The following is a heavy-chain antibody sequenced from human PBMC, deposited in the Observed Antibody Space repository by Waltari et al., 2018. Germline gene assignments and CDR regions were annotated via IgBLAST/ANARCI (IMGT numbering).Heavy chain of an antibody. V-gene: IGHV1-3*01. D-gene: IGHD4-17*01. CDR1: GYTFTSYA. CDR2: INAGNGNT. Sequence: QVQLVQSGAEVKKPGASVKVSCKASGYTFTSYAMHWVGQAPGQRLEWMGWINAGNGNTKYSQKFQGRVTITRDTSASTAYMELSSLRSEDTAVYYCARDYGDYDYFDYWGQGTLVTVSS. J-gene: IGHJ4*02. CDR3: ARDYGDYDYFDY.